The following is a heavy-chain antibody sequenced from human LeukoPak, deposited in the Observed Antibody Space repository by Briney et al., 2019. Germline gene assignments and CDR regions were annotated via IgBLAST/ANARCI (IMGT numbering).Heavy chain of an antibody. J-gene: IGHJ4*02. Sequence: GASVKVSCKASGYTFTGYYIHWVRQAPGQGLERMGWINPNSGGTYYAQKFQGRVTMTRDTSISTAYMELNRLTSDDTAVYYCARAGGYSSGWIDYWGQGTLVTVSS. CDR2: INPNSGGT. D-gene: IGHD6-19*01. V-gene: IGHV1-2*02. CDR3: ARAGGYSSGWIDY. CDR1: GYTFTGYY.